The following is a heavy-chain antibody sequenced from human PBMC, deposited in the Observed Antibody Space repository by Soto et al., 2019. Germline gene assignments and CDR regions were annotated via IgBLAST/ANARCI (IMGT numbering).Heavy chain of an antibody. Sequence: QVQLVESGGGVVQPARSQRLSCAASKFTFRTYVMHWVRQAPGKGLEWVALISFDGSNKYYADSVKGRFTISRDNSKNTMYLQMNRLRPEDTAVYYCAREMIPMIMGGMSAMDVWGQGTTVTVSS. CDR2: ISFDGSNK. CDR3: AREMIPMIMGGMSAMDV. D-gene: IGHD3-22*01. J-gene: IGHJ6*02. V-gene: IGHV3-30*04. CDR1: KFTFRTYV.